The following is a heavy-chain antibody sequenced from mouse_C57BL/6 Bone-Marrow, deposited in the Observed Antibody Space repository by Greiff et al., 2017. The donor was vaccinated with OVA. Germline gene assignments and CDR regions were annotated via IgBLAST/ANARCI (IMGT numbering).Heavy chain of an antibody. J-gene: IGHJ4*01. CDR3: TFYYAYAMDY. D-gene: IGHD1-1*01. V-gene: IGHV14-4*01. CDR1: GFNIKDDY. Sequence: VQLQPSGAELVRPGASVKLSCTASGFNIKDDYMPWVKQRPDPGLEWIGWIDPENGDTEYASKFQGKATITADTSSNTAYLQRSSLTSEDTAVYYCTFYYAYAMDYWGQGTSVTVSS. CDR2: IDPENGDT.